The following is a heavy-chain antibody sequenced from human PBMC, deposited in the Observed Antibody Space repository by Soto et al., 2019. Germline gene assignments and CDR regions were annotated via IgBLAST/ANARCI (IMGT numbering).Heavy chain of an antibody. CDR3: AESTSNWYEGLLYY. D-gene: IGHD6-13*01. V-gene: IGHV3-23*01. J-gene: IGHJ4*02. CDR2: IGRSGGST. CDR1: GFTFSSYA. Sequence: EVQLLESGGGLVQPGGSLRLSCAASGFTFSSYAMSWVRQAPGKGLEWVSDIGRSGGSTYYADSVKGRFTISRDNSKNTLYLLMNSLRAEDTAVYSCAESTSNWYEGLLYYWGQGTLVTVSS.